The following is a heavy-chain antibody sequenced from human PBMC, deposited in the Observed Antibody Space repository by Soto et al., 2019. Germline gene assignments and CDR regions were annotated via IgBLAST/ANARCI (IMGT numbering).Heavy chain of an antibody. CDR1: GFTFSSYA. CDR2: ISGSGGST. CDR3: GRSSEDFDY. J-gene: IGHJ4*02. V-gene: IGHV3-23*01. Sequence: GGSLRLSCAASGFTFSSYAMSWVRQAPGKGLEWVSAISGSGGSTYYADSVKGRFTISRDNSKDTLYLQMNSLRAEDTAVYYCGRSSEDFDYWGQGTLVTVSS.